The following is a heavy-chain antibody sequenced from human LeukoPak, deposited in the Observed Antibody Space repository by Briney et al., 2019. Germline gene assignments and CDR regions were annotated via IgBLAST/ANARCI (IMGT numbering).Heavy chain of an antibody. V-gene: IGHV3-11*04. J-gene: IGHJ4*02. Sequence: GGSLRLSCTASGFTFSDFYMTWIRRSPGKGLEWLSYISSGATTLFYADSVKGRFTISRDNAKKSLYLQMNTLGVEDTAIYYCARVRGSFDTSGYSPPSYFDDWGQGTLVTVSS. CDR2: ISSGATTL. D-gene: IGHD3-22*01. CDR3: ARVRGSFDTSGYSPPSYFDD. CDR1: GFTFSDFY.